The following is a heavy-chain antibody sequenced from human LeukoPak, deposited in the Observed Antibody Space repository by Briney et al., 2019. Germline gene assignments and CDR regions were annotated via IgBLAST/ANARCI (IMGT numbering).Heavy chain of an antibody. D-gene: IGHD2-15*01. CDR1: GFTFSSYS. Sequence: GGSLRLSCAASGFTFSSYSMNWVRQAPGKGLEWVSSISSSSSYIYYADSVKGRFTISRDNAKNSLYLQMNRLRAEDTAVYYCARDPGYCSGGSCYYAFDIWGQGTMVTVSS. CDR2: ISSSSSYI. J-gene: IGHJ3*02. V-gene: IGHV3-21*01. CDR3: ARDPGYCSGGSCYYAFDI.